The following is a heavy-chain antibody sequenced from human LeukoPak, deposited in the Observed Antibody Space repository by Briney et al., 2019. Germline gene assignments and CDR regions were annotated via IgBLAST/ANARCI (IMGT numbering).Heavy chain of an antibody. CDR3: AKDPRVVVTASQPDY. V-gene: IGHV3-53*05. J-gene: IGHJ4*02. D-gene: IGHD2-21*02. CDR1: GFTVSSNS. CDR2: IYSGGNT. Sequence: GGSLRLSCTVSGFTVSSNSWSWVRQAPGKGLEWVSFIYSGGNTHSSDSVKGRFTISRDNSKNTLYLQMNSLRADDTAVYYCAKDPRVVVTASQPDYWGLGTLVTVSS.